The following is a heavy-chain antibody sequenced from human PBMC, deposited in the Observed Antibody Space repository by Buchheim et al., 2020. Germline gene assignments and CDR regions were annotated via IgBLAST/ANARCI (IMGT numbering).Heavy chain of an antibody. CDR3: ARARVLLSELALVGWFDP. CDR2: IYTSGST. V-gene: IGHV4-61*02. CDR1: GGSISSGSYY. J-gene: IGHJ5*02. Sequence: QVQLQESGPGLVKPSQTLSLTCTVSGGSISSGSYYWSWIRQPAGKGLEWIGRIYTSGSTNYNPSLKSRVTISVDTSKNQFSLKLSSVTAADTAVYYCARARVLLSELALVGWFDPWGQGTL. D-gene: IGHD3-10*01.